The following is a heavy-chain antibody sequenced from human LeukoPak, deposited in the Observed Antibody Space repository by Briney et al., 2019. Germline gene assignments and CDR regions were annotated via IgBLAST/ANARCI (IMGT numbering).Heavy chain of an antibody. CDR2: ISAYNGNT. CDR1: GYTFTSYG. J-gene: IGHJ6*03. D-gene: IGHD6-19*01. V-gene: IGHV1-18*01. Sequence: ASVKVSCKASGYTFTSYGISWVRQAPGQGLEWMGWISAYNGNTNYAQKLQGRVTMTTDTSTSTAYMELRSLRSDDTAVYYYARGESGSGWYSSYYYYYMDVWGKGTTVTVSS. CDR3: ARGESGSGWYSSYYYYYMDV.